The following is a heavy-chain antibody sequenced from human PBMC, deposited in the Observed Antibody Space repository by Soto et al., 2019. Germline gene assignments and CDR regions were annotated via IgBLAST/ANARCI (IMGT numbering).Heavy chain of an antibody. CDR2: ITKSSNHI. V-gene: IGHV3-21*01. J-gene: IGHJ4*01. CDR1: GFTFSSYS. D-gene: IGHD2-15*01. CDR3: ARDAEGGLYCDGDNCYIY. Sequence: EVQLVESGGGLVKPGGSLRLSCEASGFTFSSYSMNWVRQAPGKGLEWVSVITKSSNHINYADSVKGRFTVSRDNAKNSLFLQMNSLRAEDTAVYYCARDAEGGLYCDGDNCYIYWGRGTLVTVSS.